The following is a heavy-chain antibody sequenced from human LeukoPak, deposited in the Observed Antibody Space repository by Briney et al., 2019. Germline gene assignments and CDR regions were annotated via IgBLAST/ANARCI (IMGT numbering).Heavy chain of an antibody. CDR1: GGSFSGYY. Sequence: SGTLSLTCAVYGGSFSGYYWSWIRQPPGKGLEWVGEINHSGSNNYNPSLKSRVTISVDTSKNQFSLKMSSVTAADTAVYYCARLASSSWSRVRWFDPWGQGTLVTVSS. CDR3: ARLASSSWSRVRWFDP. V-gene: IGHV4-34*01. J-gene: IGHJ5*02. D-gene: IGHD6-13*01. CDR2: INHSGSN.